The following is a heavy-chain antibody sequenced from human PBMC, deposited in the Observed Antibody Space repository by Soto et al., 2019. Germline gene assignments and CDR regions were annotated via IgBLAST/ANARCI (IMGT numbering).Heavy chain of an antibody. D-gene: IGHD1-26*01. Sequence: QEQLVESGGGMVQPGWSLRLSCAVSGFTLDTYGMHWVRQAAGQGLEWVAVSWHDGRHLDYADSVRGRFTVFRDDSKNTLFLEMNGLRGDDTAVYYCARDWGACTPGECYSHGFDLWGQGTLVTVSS. CDR3: ARDWGACTPGECYSHGFDL. CDR1: GFTLDTYG. J-gene: IGHJ3*01. CDR2: SWHDGRHL. V-gene: IGHV3-33*01.